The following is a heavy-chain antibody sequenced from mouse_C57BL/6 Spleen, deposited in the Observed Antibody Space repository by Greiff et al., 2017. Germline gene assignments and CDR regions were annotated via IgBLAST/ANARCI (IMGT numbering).Heavy chain of an antibody. J-gene: IGHJ2*01. CDR3: AERGYGTKPFDY. V-gene: IGHV1-26*01. CDR2: INPNNGGT. D-gene: IGHD1-1*01. Sequence: EVQLQQSGPELVKPGASVKISCKASGYTFTDYYMNWVKQSHGKSLEWIGDINPNNGGTSYNQKFKGKATLTVDKSSSTAYMELRSLTSEDSAVYYCAERGYGTKPFDYWGQGTTLTVSS. CDR1: GYTFTDYY.